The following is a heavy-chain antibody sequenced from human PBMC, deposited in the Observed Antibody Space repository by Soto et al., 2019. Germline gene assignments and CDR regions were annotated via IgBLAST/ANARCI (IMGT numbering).Heavy chain of an antibody. CDR1: VFTFSRYA. CDR2: ISGSGGST. Sequence: PRWSLRLSCAASVFTFSRYAMSWCRQAPGKGLEWVSAISGSGGSTYYADSVKGRFTISRDNSKNTLYLQMNSLRAEDTAVYYCAKDPYEQPGWFDPWGQGTLVTVSS. D-gene: IGHD3-22*01. V-gene: IGHV3-23*01. CDR3: AKDPYEQPGWFDP. J-gene: IGHJ5*02.